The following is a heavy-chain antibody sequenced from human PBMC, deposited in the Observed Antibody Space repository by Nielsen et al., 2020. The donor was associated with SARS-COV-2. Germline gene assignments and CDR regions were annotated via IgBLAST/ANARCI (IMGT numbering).Heavy chain of an antibody. D-gene: IGHD1-14*01. CDR1: GFTFSSYE. V-gene: IGHV3-48*03. J-gene: IGHJ6*02. CDR3: ARAYHNYYYAMDV. Sequence: GGSLRLPCAASGFTFSSYEMNWVRQAPGKGLEWVSYISSSGSTIYYADSVKGRFTISRDNAKSSLYLQLTSLRAEDTAVYYCARAYHNYYYAMDVWGQGTTVTVSS. CDR2: ISSSGSTI.